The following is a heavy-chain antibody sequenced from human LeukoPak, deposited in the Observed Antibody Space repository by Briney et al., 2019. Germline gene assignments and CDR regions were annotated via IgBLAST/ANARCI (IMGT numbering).Heavy chain of an antibody. Sequence: ASVKVSCKASGYTFTGYYMLWVRQAPGQGLEWMGWINPNSGGTNYAQKFQGRVTMTRDTSISTAYMELSRLRSDDTAVYYCARVLEWLVRKSDDYWGQGTLVTVSS. CDR1: GYTFTGYY. J-gene: IGHJ4*02. D-gene: IGHD6-19*01. CDR3: ARVLEWLVRKSDDY. V-gene: IGHV1-2*02. CDR2: INPNSGGT.